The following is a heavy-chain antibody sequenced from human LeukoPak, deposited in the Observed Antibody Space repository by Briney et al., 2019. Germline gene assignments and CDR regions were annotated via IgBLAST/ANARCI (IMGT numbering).Heavy chain of an antibody. CDR1: GFTFSRCG. J-gene: IGHJ4*02. Sequence: PGGSLRLSCAASGFTFSRCGMSWVRQAPGKGREWVSAISGSGESTFYADSVKGRLTISRENSKNTLYLQMNSLRVEDTAVYYCAKDRYGDHYFDXWGXGSLVTVSS. V-gene: IGHV3-23*01. D-gene: IGHD4-17*01. CDR3: AKDRYGDHYFDX. CDR2: ISGSGEST.